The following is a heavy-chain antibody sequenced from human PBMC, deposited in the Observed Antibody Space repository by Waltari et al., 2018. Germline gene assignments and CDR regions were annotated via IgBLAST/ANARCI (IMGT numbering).Heavy chain of an antibody. V-gene: IGHV1-18*04. Sequence: QVQLVQSGAEVEKPGASVKVSCKAIGYTFTRYGISWVRQAPGQGLEWMGWVSPHNGDTDYAQKFQGRVTMATDTFMNTAYMELRSLKTEDTAVYYCTTDPALVVVAATFFWGQGTLVTVSS. CDR3: TTDPALVVVAATFF. CDR2: VSPHNGDT. CDR1: GYTFTRYG. J-gene: IGHJ4*02. D-gene: IGHD2-15*01.